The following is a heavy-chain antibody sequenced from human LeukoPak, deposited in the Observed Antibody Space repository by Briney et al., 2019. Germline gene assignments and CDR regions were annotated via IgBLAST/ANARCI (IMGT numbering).Heavy chain of an antibody. CDR3: ARGQDYKSFDY. D-gene: IGHD3-16*01. Sequence: RASVKVSCKASGGTFSSYAISWVRQAPGQGLEWMGGIIPIFGTANYAQKFQGRVTITADKSTSTAYMELSSLRSEDTAVYYCARGQDYKSFDYWGQGTLVTVSS. CDR2: IIPIFGTA. J-gene: IGHJ4*02. V-gene: IGHV1-69*06. CDR1: GGTFSSYA.